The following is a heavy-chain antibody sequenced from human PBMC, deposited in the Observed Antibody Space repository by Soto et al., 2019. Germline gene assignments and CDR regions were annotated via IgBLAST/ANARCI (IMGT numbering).Heavy chain of an antibody. CDR3: AGDWSY. CDR2: INTSGSS. V-gene: IGHV4-4*07. Sequence: PSETLSLTCVVSGGSLSSNYWSWVRRPAGKGLEWIGRINTSGSSSYNPSLKSRVTMSVDTSKNQFSLNLNSVTAADTAIYYCAGDWSYWGRGILVTVSS. CDR1: GGSLSSNY. J-gene: IGHJ4*02.